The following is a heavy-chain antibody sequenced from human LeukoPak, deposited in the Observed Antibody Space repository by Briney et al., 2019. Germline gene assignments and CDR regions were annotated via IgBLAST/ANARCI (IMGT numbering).Heavy chain of an antibody. CDR1: GFTFSSYG. CDR2: IRYDGSNK. CDR3: AKDIHQYYDSSGHYNY. Sequence: GGSLRLSCAASGFTFSSYGMHWVRQAPGKGLEWVAFIRYDGSNKYYADSVKGRFTISRDNAKNSLYLQMNSLRAEDTALYYCAKDIHQYYDSSGHYNYWGQGTLVTVSS. D-gene: IGHD3-22*01. J-gene: IGHJ4*02. V-gene: IGHV3-30*02.